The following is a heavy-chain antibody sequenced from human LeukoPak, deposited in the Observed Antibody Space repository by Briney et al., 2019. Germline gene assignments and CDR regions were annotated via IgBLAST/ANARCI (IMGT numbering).Heavy chain of an antibody. V-gene: IGHV4-61*01. J-gene: IGHJ4*02. Sequence: SETLSLTCTVSSYSISSGYYWGWMRQSPGKGLEWVGSLYYGGSTNYSPSLKSRVTISVDTSKNRFSLNLNSVTAADTAVYYCARRSFGYTETHRGPNFFDFWGQGTLVTVSS. CDR1: SYSISSGYY. CDR3: ARRSFGYTETHRGPNFFDF. D-gene: IGHD5-24*01. CDR2: LYYGGST.